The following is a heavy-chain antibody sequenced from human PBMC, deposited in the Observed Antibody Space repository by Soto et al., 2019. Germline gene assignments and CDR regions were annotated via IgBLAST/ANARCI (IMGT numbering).Heavy chain of an antibody. CDR3: TRGPRPSSVGTGAF. CDR2: ISDDGSRA. V-gene: IGHV3-74*01. Sequence: GSLRLSFTASGFTFSMYWMHWVRQVPGKGPEWVSRISDDGSRADYADSVKGRFTISRDNAKNTLYLEMHVLRADDTAVYYCTRGPRPSSVGTGAFWGQGTPVTVSS. CDR1: GFTFSMYW. D-gene: IGHD3-10*01. J-gene: IGHJ4*02.